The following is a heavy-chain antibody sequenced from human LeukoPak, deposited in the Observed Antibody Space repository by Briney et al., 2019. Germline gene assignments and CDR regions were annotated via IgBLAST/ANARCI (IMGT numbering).Heavy chain of an antibody. CDR3: ARGLGVVTAQSEQPRPRYFDL. CDR1: GYTFISYG. CDR2: ISGHNGNT. J-gene: IGHJ2*01. Sequence: GASVKVSCKASGYTFISYGISWVRQAPEQGLEWMGWISGHNGNTNYAQNLQGRVTMTTDTSTSTAYMELRSLISDDTAVYYCARGLGVVTAQSEQPRPRYFDLWGRGTQVTVSS. V-gene: IGHV1-18*01. D-gene: IGHD2-21*02.